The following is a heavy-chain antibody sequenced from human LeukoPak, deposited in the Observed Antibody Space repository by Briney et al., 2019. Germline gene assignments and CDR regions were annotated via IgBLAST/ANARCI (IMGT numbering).Heavy chain of an antibody. Sequence: ASVKVSCKASGYTFTSYGISWVRQAPGQGLEWMGWISAYNGNTNYAQKLQGRVTMTTDTSTSTAYMELRSLRSDDTAVYYCARDTYSSGWYLHYYYYGMDVWGQGTTVTVSS. CDR3: ARDTYSSGWYLHYYYYGMDV. J-gene: IGHJ6*02. D-gene: IGHD6-19*01. CDR1: GYTFTSYG. V-gene: IGHV1-18*01. CDR2: ISAYNGNT.